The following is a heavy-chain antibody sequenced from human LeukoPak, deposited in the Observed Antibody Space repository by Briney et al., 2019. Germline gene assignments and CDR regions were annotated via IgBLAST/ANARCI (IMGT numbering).Heavy chain of an antibody. D-gene: IGHD1-26*01. CDR2: IHQDGISK. Sequence: GGSLRLSCSASGFTLSNYWMSWVRQAPGKGLEWVANIHQDGISKYYVDSVKGRFTISRDDAQNTLYLQMNNLRAEDTAVYYCARDLFSGSYYEDFWSQGTLVTVSS. CDR1: GFTLSNYW. V-gene: IGHV3-7*01. CDR3: ARDLFSGSYYEDF. J-gene: IGHJ4*02.